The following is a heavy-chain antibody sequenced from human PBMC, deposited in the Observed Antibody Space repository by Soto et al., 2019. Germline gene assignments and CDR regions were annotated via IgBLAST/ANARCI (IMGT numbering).Heavy chain of an antibody. J-gene: IGHJ4*02. CDR2: ISSSSSYI. D-gene: IGHD5-18*01. CDR3: ARGVQLWFTQGPRFDY. Sequence: EVQLVESGGGLVKPGGSLRLSCAASGFTFSSYSMNWVRQAPGKGLEWVSSISSSSSYIYYADSVKGRFTISRDNAKNSLYLQMNSLRAEDTAVYYCARGVQLWFTQGPRFDYWGQGTLVTVSS. CDR1: GFTFSSYS. V-gene: IGHV3-21*01.